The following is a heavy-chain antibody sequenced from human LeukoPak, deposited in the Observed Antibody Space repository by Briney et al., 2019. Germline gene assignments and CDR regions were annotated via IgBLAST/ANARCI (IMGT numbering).Heavy chain of an antibody. Sequence: GGSLRLSCAASGFTFDDYAMHWVRQAPGKGLEWVSGISWNSGSIGYADSVKGRFTISRDNAKNSLYLQMNSLRAEDTALYYCAKDRGVVVTAIRGLDYWGQGTLVTVSS. CDR2: ISWNSGSI. J-gene: IGHJ4*02. D-gene: IGHD2-21*02. CDR3: AKDRGVVVTAIRGLDY. CDR1: GFTFDDYA. V-gene: IGHV3-9*01.